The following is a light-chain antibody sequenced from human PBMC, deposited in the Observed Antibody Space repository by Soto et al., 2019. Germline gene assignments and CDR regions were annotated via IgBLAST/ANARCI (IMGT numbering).Light chain of an antibody. V-gene: IGKV1-5*03. J-gene: IGKJ5*01. CDR2: KAS. CDR1: QSITSW. Sequence: DIQMTQSPSTLSASVGDRVTITCRASQSITSWLAWYQQKPGKAPKLLIYKASSLESGVPSRFSGSGSGTDFTLTISSLEPEDFAVYYCQQRNNWPPSITFGQGTRLEIK. CDR3: QQRNNWPPSIT.